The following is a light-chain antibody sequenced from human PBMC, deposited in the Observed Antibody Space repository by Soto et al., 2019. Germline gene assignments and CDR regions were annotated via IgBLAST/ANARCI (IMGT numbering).Light chain of an antibody. Sequence: DIQMTQSPSSLSASVGDRVTITCWASQSISNYLNWYQQKPGKAPKLLIYAASSLQCGVPSRFSGSGSGTDFTLTISSLQLEDFATYYCQQSYSTAWTFGQGTKVEIK. CDR3: QQSYSTAWT. CDR2: AAS. CDR1: QSISNY. V-gene: IGKV1-39*01. J-gene: IGKJ1*01.